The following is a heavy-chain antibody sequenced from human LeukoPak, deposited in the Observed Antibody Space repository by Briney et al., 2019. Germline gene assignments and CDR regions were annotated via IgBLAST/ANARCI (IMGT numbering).Heavy chain of an antibody. CDR1: GFSFSTYA. Sequence: PGGSQRLSCAASGFSFSTYAMSWVRQAPGNGLQWVSAISNSGASTYYADSVKGRFTISRDNSKNTLHLEMNSLRVGDTAVYYCVTRGTTATKYIENWGQGTLVTVS. D-gene: IGHD1/OR15-1a*01. CDR3: VTRGTTATKYIEN. V-gene: IGHV3-23*01. J-gene: IGHJ4*02. CDR2: ISNSGAST.